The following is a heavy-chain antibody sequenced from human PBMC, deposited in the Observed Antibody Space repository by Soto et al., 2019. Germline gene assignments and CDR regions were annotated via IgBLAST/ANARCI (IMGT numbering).Heavy chain of an antibody. V-gene: IGHV1-46*01. D-gene: IGHD3-22*01. CDR3: ARDLTTPYYYDSSGPGRLDAFDI. Sequence: GASVKVSCKASGYTFTSYYMHWVRQAPGQGLEWMGIINPSGGSTSYAQKFQGRVTMTRATSTSTVYMELSSLRSEDTAVYYCARDLTTPYYYDSSGPGRLDAFDIWGQGTMVTVSS. CDR1: GYTFTSYY. CDR2: INPSGGST. J-gene: IGHJ3*02.